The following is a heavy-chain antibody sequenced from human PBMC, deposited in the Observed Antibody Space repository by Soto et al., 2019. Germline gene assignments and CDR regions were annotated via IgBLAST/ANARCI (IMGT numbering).Heavy chain of an antibody. D-gene: IGHD3-22*01. CDR2: ISARGDST. CDR3: AKVYSSGSYFPDY. V-gene: IGHV3-23*01. J-gene: IGHJ4*02. CDR1: GFTFSSYA. Sequence: AGGSLRLSCAASGFTFSSYAMGWVRQTPGKGLEWVSAISARGDSTYYADSVKGRFTISRDNSRNTLYLQMNSLRAEDTAVYSCAKVYSSGSYFPDYWGQGTLVTVSS.